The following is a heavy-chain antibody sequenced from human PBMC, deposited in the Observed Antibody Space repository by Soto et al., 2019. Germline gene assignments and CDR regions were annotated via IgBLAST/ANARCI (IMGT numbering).Heavy chain of an antibody. CDR3: ARSLWGSSYYYDSSGFGMDV. CDR2: IYYSGST. V-gene: IGHV4-31*03. D-gene: IGHD3-22*01. J-gene: IGHJ6*02. CDR1: GGSIISGGYY. Sequence: PSDTLSLTCSVSGGSIISGGYYFIGIRQDPWNGLELIGYIYYSGSTYYNPSLKSRVTISVDTSKNQFSLKLSSVTAADTAVYYCARSLWGSSYYYDSSGFGMDVWCQGTTVTVSS.